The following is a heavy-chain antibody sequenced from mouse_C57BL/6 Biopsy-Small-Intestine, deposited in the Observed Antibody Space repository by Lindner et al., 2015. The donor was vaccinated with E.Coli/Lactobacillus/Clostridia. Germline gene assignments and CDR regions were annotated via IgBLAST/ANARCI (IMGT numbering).Heavy chain of an antibody. J-gene: IGHJ1*01. CDR3: ARAYRGYSSGWYYYYGMDV. CDR2: IIPIFGTA. CDR1: GGTFSSYA. V-gene: IGHV1-81*01. Sequence: SVKVSCKASGGTFSSYAISWVRQAPGQGLEWMGGIIPIFGTANYAQKFQGRVTITADESTGTAYMELSSLRSEDTAVYYCARAYRGYSSGWYYYYGMDVWGQGTTVTVSS. D-gene: IGHD1-1*01.